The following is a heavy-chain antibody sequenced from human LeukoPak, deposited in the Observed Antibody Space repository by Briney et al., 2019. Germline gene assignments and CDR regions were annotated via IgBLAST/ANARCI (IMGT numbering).Heavy chain of an antibody. CDR2: IFHSGST. V-gene: IGHV4-30-4*01. CDR3: ARARRDGDWYFDL. D-gene: IGHD5-24*01. J-gene: IGHJ2*01. Sequence: SETLSLTCTVSGGSINSGDYYWSWIRRPPGKGLERIGYIFHSGSTYCNPSLKSRVTISVDTSKNQFSLKLSSVTAADTAVYYCARARRDGDWYFDLWGRGTLVTVSS. CDR1: GGSINSGDYY.